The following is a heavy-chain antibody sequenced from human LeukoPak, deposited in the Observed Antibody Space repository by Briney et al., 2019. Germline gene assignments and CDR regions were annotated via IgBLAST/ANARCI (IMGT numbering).Heavy chain of an antibody. CDR2: ISGSGST. CDR1: GFTFSSYD. CDR3: AKGATATNIYDAFDV. J-gene: IGHJ3*01. D-gene: IGHD4-17*01. Sequence: GGSLRLSCSASGFTFSSYDMIWVRQAPGKGLEWVSLISGSGSTYYADSVKGRFTISRDNSETTLYLQMNSLRADDTALYYCAKGATATNIYDAFDVWGQGTMVSVSS. V-gene: IGHV3-23*01.